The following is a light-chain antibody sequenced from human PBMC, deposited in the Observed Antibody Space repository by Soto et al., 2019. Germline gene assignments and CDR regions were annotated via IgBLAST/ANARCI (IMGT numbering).Light chain of an antibody. V-gene: IGKV3-11*01. CDR3: QQRGNWPKT. CDR2: DAS. CDR1: QSVSSS. J-gene: IGKJ1*01. Sequence: IVVRQSPATLSLYPEERATLNCMASQSVSSSLVWYQQKPGQAPRLLIYDASNRATGIPARFSGSGSGTDFTLTSSSLEPEDFAVYYCQQRGNWPKTFGQGTKVDI.